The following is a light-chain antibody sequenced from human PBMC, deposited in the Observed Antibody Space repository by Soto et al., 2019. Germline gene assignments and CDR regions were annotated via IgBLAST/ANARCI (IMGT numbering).Light chain of an antibody. J-gene: IGLJ2*01. CDR3: QSFDTRLNSVV. Sequence: QSVVTQPASVSGAPGQRVTISCTGSSSNLGANYDVHWYQQFPGTAPKLLIYGNNNQPSGVPDRFSGSKSGTSASLAITGLQAEDEADYYCQSFDTRLNSVVFGGGTKLTVL. CDR1: SSNLGANYD. V-gene: IGLV1-40*01. CDR2: GNN.